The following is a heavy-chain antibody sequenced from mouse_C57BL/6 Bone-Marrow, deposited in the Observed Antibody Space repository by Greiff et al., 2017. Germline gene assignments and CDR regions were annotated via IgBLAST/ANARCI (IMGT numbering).Heavy chain of an antibody. V-gene: IGHV1-18*01. CDR3: ARVGLFNDWYFDV. Sequence: EVKLVESGPELVKPGASVKIPCKASGYTFTDYNMDWVKQSHGKSLEWIGDINPNNGGTIYNQKFKGKATLTVDKSSSTAYMELRSLTSEDTAVYYCARVGLFNDWYFDVWDTGTTVTVSS. CDR1: GYTFTDYN. J-gene: IGHJ1*03. D-gene: IGHD2-2*01. CDR2: INPNNGGT.